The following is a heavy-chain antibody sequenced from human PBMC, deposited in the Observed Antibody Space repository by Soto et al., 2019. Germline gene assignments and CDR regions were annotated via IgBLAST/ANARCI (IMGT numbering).Heavy chain of an antibody. CDR2: IKQDGSEE. Sequence: GGSLRLSCAASGFTFSTYWMTWVRQAPGKGLEWVANIKQDGSEEYYVDSVKGRLTISRDNAKNSLYLQMRSVRAEDTAVYFCARVPRNGDYLDYWGQGTLVTVSS. J-gene: IGHJ4*02. CDR3: ARVPRNGDYLDY. D-gene: IGHD4-17*01. V-gene: IGHV3-7*03. CDR1: GFTFSTYW.